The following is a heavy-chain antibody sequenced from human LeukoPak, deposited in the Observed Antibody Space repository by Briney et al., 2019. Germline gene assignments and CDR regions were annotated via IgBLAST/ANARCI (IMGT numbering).Heavy chain of an antibody. CDR3: ARSPKDATAP. Sequence: GGSLRLSCVTSGFTFSNYEMNWVRQAPGKGLEYVSYISSSGNAIHYADSVKGRFTISRDNAKNSVYLQTSSLRAEDTAVYYCARSPKDATAPWGQGTLVTVSS. CDR2: ISSSGNAI. D-gene: IGHD2-15*01. CDR1: GFTFSNYE. J-gene: IGHJ5*02. V-gene: IGHV3-48*03.